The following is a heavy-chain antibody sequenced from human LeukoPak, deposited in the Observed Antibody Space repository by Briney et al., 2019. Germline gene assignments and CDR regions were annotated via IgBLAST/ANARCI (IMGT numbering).Heavy chain of an antibody. CDR3: ARGSIAVAGSFDY. CDR2: IKQDGSEK. J-gene: IGHJ4*02. Sequence: GGSLRLSCAASGFTFSSYWMSWVRQAPGKGLEWVANIKQDGSEKYYVDSVKGRFTISRDNAKNSLYLQMNSLRAEDTAVYYCARGSIAVAGSFDYWGQGTLVTVSP. D-gene: IGHD6-19*01. CDR1: GFTFSSYW. V-gene: IGHV3-7*04.